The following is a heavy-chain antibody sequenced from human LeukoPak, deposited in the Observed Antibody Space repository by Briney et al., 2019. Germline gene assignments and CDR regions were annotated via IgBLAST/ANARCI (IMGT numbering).Heavy chain of an antibody. J-gene: IGHJ4*02. CDR1: GFTFGSYA. Sequence: GGSLRLSCAASGFTFGSYAMSWVRQAPGKGLEWVSAISGSGGSTYYADSVKGRFTISRDNSKNTLYLQMNSLRAEDTAVYYCAKAKRGIAAAAPFWDYWGQGTLVTVSS. CDR2: ISGSGGST. CDR3: AKAKRGIAAAAPFWDY. D-gene: IGHD6-13*01. V-gene: IGHV3-23*01.